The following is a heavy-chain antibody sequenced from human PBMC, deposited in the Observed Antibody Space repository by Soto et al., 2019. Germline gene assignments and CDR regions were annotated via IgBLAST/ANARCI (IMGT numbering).Heavy chain of an antibody. CDR2: IYYGGST. CDR3: ARARSFRILWFGEPNYYYYYGMDV. Sequence: SATLSPTCTVSGWSISRDYWSWILQPPGKGLEWIGYIYYGGSTHSNPSLKSRVTISVDTSKNQFSLKLSSVTAADTAVYYCARARSFRILWFGEPNYYYYYGMDVWGQGTTVT. CDR1: GWSISRDY. V-gene: IGHV4-59*12. J-gene: IGHJ6*02. D-gene: IGHD3-10*01.